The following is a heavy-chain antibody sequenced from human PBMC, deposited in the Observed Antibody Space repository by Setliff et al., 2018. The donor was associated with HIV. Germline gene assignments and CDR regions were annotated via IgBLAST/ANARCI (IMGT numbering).Heavy chain of an antibody. J-gene: IGHJ3*01. CDR2: IEPSSGGT. V-gene: IGHV1-2*06. CDR1: GYTFTAYY. Sequence: ASVKVSCKASGYTFTAYYIHWVRQAPGHELQLMGRIEPSSGGTNYIQKFQGRVTITRDTSIYTVYMELTRLTSDDTAVYYCARQDHSSVNTGSLYAFDVWGQGTMVTVSS. CDR3: ARQDHSSVNTGSLYAFDV. D-gene: IGHD2-8*02.